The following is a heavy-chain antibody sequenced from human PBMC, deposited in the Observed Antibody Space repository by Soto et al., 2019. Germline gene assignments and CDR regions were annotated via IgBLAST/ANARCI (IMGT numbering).Heavy chain of an antibody. V-gene: IGHV3-21*01. Sequence: EVRLVESGGGLVEPGGSLRLSCVVYGFPFNTYNMNWVRQAPGKGLEWVSFISSGSSYMYYADSVKGRFTISRDNAKNSLSLQMNSLRAEDTAMYYCARISYGDHAYWGQGTLVTVSS. J-gene: IGHJ4*02. D-gene: IGHD4-17*01. CDR1: GFPFNTYN. CDR2: ISSGSSYM. CDR3: ARISYGDHAY.